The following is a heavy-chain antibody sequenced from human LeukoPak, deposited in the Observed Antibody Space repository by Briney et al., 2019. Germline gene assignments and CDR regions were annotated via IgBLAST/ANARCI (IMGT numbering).Heavy chain of an antibody. CDR1: GGSTSSSSYY. CDR3: AREGLSGYYLNWFDP. V-gene: IGHV4-39*02. Sequence: SETLSLTCTVSGGSTSSSSYYWGWIRQPPGKGLEWIGSIYYSGSTYYNPSLKSRVTISVDTSKNQFSLKLRSVTAADTAVYYCAREGLSGYYLNWFDPWGQGTLVTVSS. CDR2: IYYSGST. J-gene: IGHJ5*02. D-gene: IGHD3-22*01.